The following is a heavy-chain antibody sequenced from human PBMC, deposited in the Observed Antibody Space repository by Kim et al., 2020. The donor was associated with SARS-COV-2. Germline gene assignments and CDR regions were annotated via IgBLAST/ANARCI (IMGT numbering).Heavy chain of an antibody. CDR2: INPNSGGT. V-gene: IGHV1-2*04. Sequence: ASVKVSCKASGYTFTGYYMHWVRQAPGQGLEWMGWINPNSGGTNYAQKFQGWVTMTRDTSISRAHMELSRLRSDDTAVYYCARDRPGEAFDMWGQGTMVTVSS. J-gene: IGHJ3*02. CDR3: ARDRPGEAFDM. CDR1: GYTFTGYY.